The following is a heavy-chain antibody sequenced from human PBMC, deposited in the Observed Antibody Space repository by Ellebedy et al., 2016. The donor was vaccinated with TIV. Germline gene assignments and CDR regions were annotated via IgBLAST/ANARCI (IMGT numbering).Heavy chain of an antibody. CDR3: ARGEYYGSGSYYNY. D-gene: IGHD3-10*01. V-gene: IGHV4-59*11. CDR1: GGAINNHF. Sequence: MPSETLSLTCTVSGGAINNHFWSWIRQPPGKGLEWIGYIYYSGSTNYNPSLKSRVTISIDTSKNVFSLELSSVTAADTAVYYCARGEYYGSGSYYNYWGQGTLVTVSS. CDR2: IYYSGST. J-gene: IGHJ4*02.